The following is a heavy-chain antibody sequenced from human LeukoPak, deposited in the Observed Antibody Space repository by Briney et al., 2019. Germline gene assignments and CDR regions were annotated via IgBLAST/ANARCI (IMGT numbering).Heavy chain of an antibody. Sequence: GGSLRLSCVTSGFTFSNYAMSWVRQGPGKGLEWVSGLSGSGGSTSYADSVKGRFTMSRDNSKNTLYLQMNSLRAEDTAVYYCAKSAYSSNLYWDYWGQGALVTLSS. V-gene: IGHV3-23*01. CDR1: GFTFSNYA. D-gene: IGHD6-13*01. CDR2: LSGSGGST. J-gene: IGHJ4*02. CDR3: AKSAYSSNLYWDY.